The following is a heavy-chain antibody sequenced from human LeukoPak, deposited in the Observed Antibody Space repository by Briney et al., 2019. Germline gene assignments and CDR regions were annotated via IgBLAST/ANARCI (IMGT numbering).Heavy chain of an antibody. CDR3: ARWSRHFDY. Sequence: SETLSLTCTVSGGSISSYYWSWIRQPAGKGLDWIGRIYTSGSTNYNPSLKSRVTMSVDTSKNQFSLKLSSVTAADTAVYYCARWSRHFDYWGQGTLVTVSS. J-gene: IGHJ4*02. CDR1: GGSISSYY. CDR2: IYTSGST. V-gene: IGHV4-4*07.